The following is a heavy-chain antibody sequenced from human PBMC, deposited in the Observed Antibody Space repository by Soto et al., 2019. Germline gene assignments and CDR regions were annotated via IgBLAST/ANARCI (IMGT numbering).Heavy chain of an antibody. CDR2: IIPIFGTA. J-gene: IGHJ6*02. Sequence: QVQLVQSGAEVKKPGSSVKVSCKASGGTFSSYAISWVRQAPGQGLEWMGGIIPIFGTANYAQKFQGRVTITADESTSTAYRELSSLRSEDTAVYYCASHYKTGYRNYYYYGMDVWGQGTTVTVSS. D-gene: IGHD3-9*01. CDR3: ASHYKTGYRNYYYYGMDV. V-gene: IGHV1-69*01. CDR1: GGTFSSYA.